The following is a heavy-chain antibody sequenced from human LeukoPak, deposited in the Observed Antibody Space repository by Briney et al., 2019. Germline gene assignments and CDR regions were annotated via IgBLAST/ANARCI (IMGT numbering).Heavy chain of an antibody. V-gene: IGHV3-23*01. CDR2: CSGSCGCA. Sequence: GSLRLSCAASGLTLSSYAMIWVREAPGKGLEWVSACSGSCGCAYYVDSVKDRFTISRDHSKNTLHLQMNSLRAEDTAVYYCAKEGGDVLLWFGELLPRIYFDYWGQGTLVTVSS. J-gene: IGHJ4*02. CDR1: GLTLSSYA. D-gene: IGHD3-10*01. CDR3: AKEGGDVLLWFGELLPRIYFDY.